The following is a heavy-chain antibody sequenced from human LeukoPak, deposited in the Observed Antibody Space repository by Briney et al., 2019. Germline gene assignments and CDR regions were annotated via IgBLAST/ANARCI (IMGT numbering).Heavy chain of an antibody. J-gene: IGHJ4*02. CDR3: AAKRLYYYDLPLDY. D-gene: IGHD3-22*01. Sequence: GASVKVSCKASGYIFTSYYMHWVRQAPGQGLEWMGIINPSGGSTSYAQKFQGRVTMTRDTSISTAYMELSRLRSDDTAVYYCAAKRLYYYDLPLDYWGQGTLVTVSS. CDR1: GYIFTSYY. V-gene: IGHV1-46*01. CDR2: INPSGGST.